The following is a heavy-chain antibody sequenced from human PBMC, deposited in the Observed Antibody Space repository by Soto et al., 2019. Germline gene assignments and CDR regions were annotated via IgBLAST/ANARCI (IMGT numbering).Heavy chain of an antibody. CDR1: GGSISSYY. CDR2: IFDSGTS. Sequence: SETLSLTCTVSGGSISSYYWSWIRQPPGKGPEWIGHIFDSGTSYSNPSLKGRGTISVDTSKNQLSLTLSSVTAADTAVYYCARGLTTEKVDSWGQGTLVTVSS. V-gene: IGHV4-59*12. J-gene: IGHJ4*02. CDR3: ARGLTTEKVDS.